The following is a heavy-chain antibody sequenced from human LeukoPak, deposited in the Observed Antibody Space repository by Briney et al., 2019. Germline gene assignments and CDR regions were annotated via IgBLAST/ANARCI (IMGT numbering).Heavy chain of an antibody. J-gene: IGHJ3*02. D-gene: IGHD6-19*01. CDR2: INPSGGTT. Sequence: ASVKVSCKASGYIFTSYNIYWVRQAPGQGLEWMGIINPSGGTTNYAQKFKGRVTMTRDTSTSTVYMELSSLRSEDTAVYYCASTLEQWPGYDAFDIWGQGTMVTVSS. V-gene: IGHV1-46*01. CDR1: GYIFTSYN. CDR3: ASTLEQWPGYDAFDI.